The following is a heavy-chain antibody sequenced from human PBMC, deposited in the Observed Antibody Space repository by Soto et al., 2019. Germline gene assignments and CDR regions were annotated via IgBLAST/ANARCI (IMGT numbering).Heavy chain of an antibody. J-gene: IGHJ4*02. CDR1: GFTFTSYG. CDR2: IVPHNGNT. Sequence: QVQLVQSGAEVKKPGASVKVSCRTSGFTFTSYGITWVRQAPGQGLEWMGWIVPHNGNTDFAQKLQGRVTMTTDTSTRTADMELRRPRSDGTAVYYCGRGWFGELSLLGYWGQGTLVTVSS. D-gene: IGHD3-10*01. CDR3: GRGWFGELSLLGY. V-gene: IGHV1-18*01.